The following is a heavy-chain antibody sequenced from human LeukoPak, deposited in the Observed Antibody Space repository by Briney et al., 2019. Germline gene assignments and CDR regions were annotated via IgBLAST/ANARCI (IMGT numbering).Heavy chain of an antibody. Sequence: PGGSLRLSCTVSGFTFSDHWMHWVRQAPGKGLVWVSRIERDGTTTTYGDSVKGRFTIRRDNAKNTLYLQMNRLRADDTAVYYCVRCRQRVGSTDGAFDNWGQGTMVTVAS. V-gene: IGHV3-74*01. D-gene: IGHD1-26*01. CDR1: GFTFSDHW. J-gene: IGHJ3*02. CDR3: VRCRQRVGSTDGAFDN. CDR2: IERDGTTT.